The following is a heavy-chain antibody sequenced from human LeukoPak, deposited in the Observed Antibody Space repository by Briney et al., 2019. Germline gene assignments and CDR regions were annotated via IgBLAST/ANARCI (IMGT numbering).Heavy chain of an antibody. CDR3: ARVAIGDYVWGSYSY. CDR2: INAGNGNT. Sequence: AASVKVSCKASGYTFTSYAMHWVRQAPGQRLEWMGWINAGNGNTKYSQKFQGRVTITRDTSASTAYMELSSLRSEDTAVYYCARVAIGDYVWGSYSYWGQGTLVTVSS. D-gene: IGHD3-16*01. CDR1: GYTFTSYA. V-gene: IGHV1-3*01. J-gene: IGHJ4*02.